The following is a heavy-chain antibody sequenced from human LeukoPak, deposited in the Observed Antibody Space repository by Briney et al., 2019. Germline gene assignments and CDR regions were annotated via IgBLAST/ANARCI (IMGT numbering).Heavy chain of an antibody. D-gene: IGHD1-14*01. CDR1: GGTFSSYA. Sequence: SVKVSCKASGGTFSSYAISWVRQAPGQGLEWMGGIIPIFGTANYAQKFQGRVTITADESTSTAYMELSSLRSEDTAVYYCVEGSWTPENGMDVWGQGTTVTVSS. CDR3: VEGSWTPENGMDV. J-gene: IGHJ6*02. V-gene: IGHV1-69*13. CDR2: IIPIFGTA.